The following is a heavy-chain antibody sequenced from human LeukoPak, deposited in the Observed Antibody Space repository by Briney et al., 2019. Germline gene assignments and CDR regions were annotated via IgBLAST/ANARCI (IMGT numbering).Heavy chain of an antibody. CDR3: ARFVDYGDYKGSFDY. CDR1: GGSISSSSYY. J-gene: IGHJ4*02. D-gene: IGHD4-17*01. CDR2: IYYSGST. V-gene: IGHV4-39*01. Sequence: SETLSLTRTVSGGSISSSSYYWGWIRQPPGKGLEWIGSIYYSGSTYYNPSLKSRVTISVDTSKNQFSLKLSSVTAADTAVYYCARFVDYGDYKGSFDYWGQGTLVTVSS.